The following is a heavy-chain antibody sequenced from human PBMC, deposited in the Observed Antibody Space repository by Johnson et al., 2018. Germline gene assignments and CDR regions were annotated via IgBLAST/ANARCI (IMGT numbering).Heavy chain of an antibody. CDR1: GFTFSSYW. V-gene: IGHV3-7*01. D-gene: IGHD5-18*01. CDR3: VRGGRKWETSMVCKD. Sequence: EVQLVQSGGGLVQPGGSLRLSCEVSGFTFSSYWMNWVRQAPGTGLEWVASINRDGSEKSYVDSVKGRFTFSRDNAKNTVYLQMNSLRAEDTAVYYCVRGGRKWETSMVCKDWGQGTLVTVSS. CDR2: INRDGSEK. J-gene: IGHJ4*02.